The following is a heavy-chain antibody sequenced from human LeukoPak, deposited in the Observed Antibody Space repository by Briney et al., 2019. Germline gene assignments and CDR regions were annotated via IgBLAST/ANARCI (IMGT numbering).Heavy chain of an antibody. CDR2: ISYDGSNK. J-gene: IGHJ4*02. CDR3: AKGGKWSSDWISPYDY. CDR1: GFTFSSYG. D-gene: IGHD6-19*01. Sequence: QSGGSLRLSCAASGFTFSSYGMHWVRQAPGKGLERVAVISYDGSNKYYADSVKGRFTISGDNSKNTLYLQMESLRSEDTAVYYCAKGGKWSSDWISPYDYWGQGTLVTVSS. V-gene: IGHV3-30*18.